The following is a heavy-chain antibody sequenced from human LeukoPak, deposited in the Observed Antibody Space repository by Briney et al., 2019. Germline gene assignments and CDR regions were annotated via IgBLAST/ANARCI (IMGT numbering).Heavy chain of an antibody. CDR2: IYYSGST. CDR1: GGSFSSGSYY. V-gene: IGHV4-61*01. Sequence: SETLSLTCTVSGGSFSSGSYYWSWIRQPPGKGLEWIGYIYYSGSTNYNPSLKSRVTISVDTSKNQFSLKLSSVTAADTAVYYCAITIAVADDAFDIWGQGTMVTVSS. D-gene: IGHD6-19*01. CDR3: AITIAVADDAFDI. J-gene: IGHJ3*02.